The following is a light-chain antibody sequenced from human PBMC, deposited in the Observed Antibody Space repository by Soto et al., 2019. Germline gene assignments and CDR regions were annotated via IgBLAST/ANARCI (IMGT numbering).Light chain of an antibody. CDR1: RSIGNY. V-gene: IGKV1-39*01. J-gene: IGKJ2*01. Sequence: DIQMTQSPSSLSASVGDRVTITCRASRSIGNYLNWYQQKPESAPKLLIYLTSSLQSGVPSRFSGSGSGTEFTLTISSLQPEDFATYYCQQSYSTPYSFGQGTKLEIK. CDR3: QQSYSTPYS. CDR2: LTS.